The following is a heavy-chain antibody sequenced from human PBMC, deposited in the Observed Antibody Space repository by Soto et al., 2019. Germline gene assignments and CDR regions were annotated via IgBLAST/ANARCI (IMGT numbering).Heavy chain of an antibody. CDR1: GFTFRSYA. D-gene: IGHD3-9*01. Sequence: QVQLMESGGGVVQPGRSLRLSCAASGFTFRSYAIHWVRQAPGKGLEWVALISYDETNKYYADSVKGRFTISRDNSKNTRYLQMNSLRAEDTAVYYCARRGPIFDACDIWGQGTMVTVSS. J-gene: IGHJ3*02. V-gene: IGHV3-30-3*01. CDR3: ARRGPIFDACDI. CDR2: ISYDETNK.